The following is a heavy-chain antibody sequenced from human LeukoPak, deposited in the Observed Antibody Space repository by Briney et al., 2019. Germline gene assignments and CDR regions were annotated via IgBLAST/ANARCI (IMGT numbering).Heavy chain of an antibody. CDR2: ISGSGGST. CDR3: AKVQEMDTILPPFHY. Sequence: PGGSLRLSCAASGFTFSSYAMRWVRQAPGKGLEWVSGISGSGGSTDYADSVKGRFTISRDNSKNTLYLQVNSLRAADTAIYYCAKVQEMDTILPPFHYWGQGTLVTVSS. CDR1: GFTFSSYA. D-gene: IGHD5-24*01. V-gene: IGHV3-23*01. J-gene: IGHJ4*02.